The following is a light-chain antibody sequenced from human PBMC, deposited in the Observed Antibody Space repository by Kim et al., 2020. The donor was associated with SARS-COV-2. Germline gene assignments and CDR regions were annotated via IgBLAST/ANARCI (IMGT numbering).Light chain of an antibody. CDR3: QQRGN. CDR2: DAS. J-gene: IGKJ5*01. CDR1: QSVGTY. V-gene: IGKV3-11*01. Sequence: DTLSLAPGESASLSCRASQSVGTYLDWYQQKPGQAPRLLIYDASKRATGIPARFRGSGSGTDFTLTIGTLEPADSAVYYCQQRGNFGQGTRLEIK.